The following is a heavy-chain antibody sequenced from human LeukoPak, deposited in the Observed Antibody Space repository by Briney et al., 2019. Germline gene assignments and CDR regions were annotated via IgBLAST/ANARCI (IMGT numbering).Heavy chain of an antibody. Sequence: GASVKVSCKASGYTFTSYGISWVRQAPGQGLEWMGWISAYNGNTNYAQKLQGRVTMTTDTSTSTPYMELRSLRSDDTAVYYCARDPPYYDILTGYYAAAAFDIWGQGTMVTVSS. V-gene: IGHV1-18*01. CDR3: ARDPPYYDILTGYYAAAAFDI. D-gene: IGHD3-9*01. CDR2: ISAYNGNT. J-gene: IGHJ3*02. CDR1: GYTFTSYG.